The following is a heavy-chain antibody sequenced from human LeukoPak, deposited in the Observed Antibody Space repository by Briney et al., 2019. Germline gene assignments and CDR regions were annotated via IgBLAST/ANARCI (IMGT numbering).Heavy chain of an antibody. J-gene: IGHJ4*02. CDR2: IYSSGST. D-gene: IGHD2-21*02. CDR3: ARHDAVTVIRRGFDY. CDR1: GGSISGYY. V-gene: IGHV4-59*08. Sequence: PSETLSLTCTVSGGSISGYYWSWIRQPPGKGLGWIGYIYSSGSTYYNPSLKSRVTISVDTSKNQFSLRLSSVTAADTAVYYCARHDAVTVIRRGFDYWGQGTLVTVSS.